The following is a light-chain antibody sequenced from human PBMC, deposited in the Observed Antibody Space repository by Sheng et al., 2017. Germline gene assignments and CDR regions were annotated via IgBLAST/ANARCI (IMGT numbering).Light chain of an antibody. CDR1: EIKSKS. CDR2: DDT. V-gene: IGLV3-21*02. CDR3: QVWDPDSDHVV. J-gene: IGLJ2*01. Sequence: SYVMTQAPSVSVAPGQTAKITCGGDEIKSKSVHWYQQKAGQAPVLVICDDTDRPSGIPDRFSGSNSGNRAALTIRRVEAGDEADYFCQVWDPDSDHVVFGGGTKLTVL.